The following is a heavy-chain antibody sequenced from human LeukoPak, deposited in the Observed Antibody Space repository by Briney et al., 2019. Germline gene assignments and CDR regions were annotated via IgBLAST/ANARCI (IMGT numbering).Heavy chain of an antibody. D-gene: IGHD6-6*01. CDR1: GGSISSGGYY. Sequence: SETLSLTCTVSGGSISSGGYYWSWIRQPPGKGLEWIGYIYYSGSTNYNPSLKSRVTISVDTSKNQFSLKLSSVTAADTAVYYCARALEYSSSWTPTYYYYYYGMDVWGQGTTVTVSS. CDR2: IYYSGST. J-gene: IGHJ6*02. CDR3: ARALEYSSSWTPTYYYYYYGMDV. V-gene: IGHV4-61*08.